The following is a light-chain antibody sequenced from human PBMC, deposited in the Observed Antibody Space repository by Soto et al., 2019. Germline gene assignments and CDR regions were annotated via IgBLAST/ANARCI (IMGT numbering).Light chain of an antibody. V-gene: IGLV1-40*01. CDR1: SSNIGAGYD. CDR2: GNS. J-gene: IGLJ3*02. Sequence: QSVLTQPPSVSGAPGQRVTISCTGSSSNIGAGYDVHWYQQLPGTAPKLLIYGNSNRPSGVPDRFSGSKSGTSASLAITGLQAEDEADYYCSSYAGSNNLEFGGGTKLTVL. CDR3: SSYAGSNNLE.